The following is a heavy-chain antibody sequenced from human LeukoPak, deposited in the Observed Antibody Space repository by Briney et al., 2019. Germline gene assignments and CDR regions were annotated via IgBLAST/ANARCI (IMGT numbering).Heavy chain of an antibody. CDR2: MFHSGST. CDR1: GAPISGNY. J-gene: IGHJ3*02. V-gene: IGHV4-59*12. D-gene: IGHD3-9*01. CDR3: ARLGQTVTGFYSLDI. Sequence: KPSETLSLTCSVSGAPISGNYWSWIRQPPGKGLEFIGYMFHSGSTNYNPSLKSRVITSLDVSKNQFSLKLFSVTAADTAVYYCARLGQTVTGFYSLDIWGQGTMVTVSS.